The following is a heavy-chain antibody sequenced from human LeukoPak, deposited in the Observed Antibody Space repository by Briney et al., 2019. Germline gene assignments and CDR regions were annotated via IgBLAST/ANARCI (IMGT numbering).Heavy chain of an antibody. D-gene: IGHD1-20*01. CDR1: GFTFSNYM. V-gene: IGHV3-74*01. Sequence: GGSLRLSCAASGFTFSNYMMHWVRQAPGKGLVWVSRIKSDGITITYADSVKGRSTISRDNAKNTLYLQMNSLRAEDTAVYYCLRDLNWSLDQWGQGTLVTVSS. J-gene: IGHJ4*02. CDR2: IKSDGITI. CDR3: LRDLNWSLDQ.